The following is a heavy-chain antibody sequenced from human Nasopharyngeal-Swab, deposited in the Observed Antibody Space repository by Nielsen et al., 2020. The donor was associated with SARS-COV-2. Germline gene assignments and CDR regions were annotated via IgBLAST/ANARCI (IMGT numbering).Heavy chain of an antibody. Sequence: GGSLRLSCAASGFTFSSYAMHWVRQALGKGLAWVAVISYDGSNKNYADSVKGRFTISRDNSKNTLYLQMNSLRAEDTAVYYCARGAPEHIVVVTAKYYYYYMDVWGKGTTVTVSS. V-gene: IGHV3-30-3*01. CDR1: GFTFSSYA. J-gene: IGHJ6*03. D-gene: IGHD2-21*02. CDR2: ISYDGSNK. CDR3: ARGAPEHIVVVTAKYYYYYMDV.